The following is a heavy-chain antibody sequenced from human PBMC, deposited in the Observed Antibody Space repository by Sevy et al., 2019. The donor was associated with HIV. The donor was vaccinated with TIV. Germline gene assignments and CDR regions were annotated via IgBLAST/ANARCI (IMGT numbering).Heavy chain of an antibody. J-gene: IGHJ4*02. CDR1: GYSYIHDQ. D-gene: IGHD2-2*01. CDR3: ARLNNALDY. V-gene: IGHV5-51*01. CDR2: IYPGDSDI. Sequence: GESLKISCEGSGYSYIHDQIAWVRQMPGKGLEWMGTIYPGDSDIRYSPPFQGQVTISADKSISTAYLQWNSLKASDTAMYYCARLNNALDYWGQGTLVTVSS.